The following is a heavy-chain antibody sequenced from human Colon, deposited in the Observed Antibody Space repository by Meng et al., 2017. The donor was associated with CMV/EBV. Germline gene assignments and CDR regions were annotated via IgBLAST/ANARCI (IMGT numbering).Heavy chain of an antibody. CDR3: AKDRVYGMDV. Sequence: GRSLRLSCAASGFTFSNAWMSWVRQAPGKGLEWVGRIKSKTDGGTTDYAAPVKGRFTLSRDNSKNMLYLQMDTLRAEDTAVYYCAKDRVYGMDVWGQGTTVTVSS. J-gene: IGHJ6*02. CDR1: GFTFSNAW. V-gene: IGHV3-15*01. CDR2: IKSKTDGGTT.